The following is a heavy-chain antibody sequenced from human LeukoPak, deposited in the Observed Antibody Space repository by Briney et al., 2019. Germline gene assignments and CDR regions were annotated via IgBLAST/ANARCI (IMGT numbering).Heavy chain of an antibody. J-gene: IGHJ4*02. Sequence: GGSLRLSCAASGFTFSSYGMHWVRQAPGKGLEWVAVIWYDGSNKYYADSVKGRFTISRDNSKNTLYLQMNSLRAEDTAVYYCARDGDALGLFDYWGQGTLVTVPS. CDR1: GFTFSSYG. CDR2: IWYDGSNK. V-gene: IGHV3-33*01. D-gene: IGHD7-27*01. CDR3: ARDGDALGLFDY.